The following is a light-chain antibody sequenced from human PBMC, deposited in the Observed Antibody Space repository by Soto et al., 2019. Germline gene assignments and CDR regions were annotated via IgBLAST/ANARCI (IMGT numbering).Light chain of an antibody. CDR3: QQTYTFPWT. J-gene: IGKJ1*01. Sequence: DIQMTQSPSTLSASVGDRVTITCRASQSISSWLAWYQQKPGKAPKLLIYTASSLQGGVPLRFSGAGSRTDFSLTISGLQPEDSATYYCQQTYTFPWTFGQGTRVDIK. CDR1: QSISSW. CDR2: TAS. V-gene: IGKV1-39*01.